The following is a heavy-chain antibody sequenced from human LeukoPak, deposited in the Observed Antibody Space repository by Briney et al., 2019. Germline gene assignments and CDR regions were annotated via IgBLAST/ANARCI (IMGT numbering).Heavy chain of an antibody. V-gene: IGHV4-39*07. J-gene: IGHJ3*02. D-gene: IGHD3-22*01. CDR1: GGSISRSTYY. CDR2: INHNGGT. CDR3: ARGDYDSSGYYEMVDAFDI. Sequence: KPSETLSLTCIVSGGSISRSTYYWGWIRQPPGKGLEWIGDINHNGGTNYNPSLKSRVTISVDTSKNQFSLKLSSVTAADTAVYYCARGDYDSSGYYEMVDAFDIWGQGTMVTVSS.